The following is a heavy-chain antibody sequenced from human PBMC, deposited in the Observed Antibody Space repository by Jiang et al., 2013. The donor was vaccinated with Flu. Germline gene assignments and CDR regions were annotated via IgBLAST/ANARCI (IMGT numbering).Heavy chain of an antibody. CDR1: SGGYY. Sequence: SGGYYWSWIRQHPGKGLEWIGYIYYSGSTYYNPSLKSRVTISVDTSKNQFSLKLSSVTAADTAVYYCARALALVVPAASIWFDPWGQGTLVTVSS. D-gene: IGHD2-2*01. J-gene: IGHJ5*02. V-gene: IGHV4-31*02. CDR2: IYYSGST. CDR3: ARALALVVPAASIWFDP.